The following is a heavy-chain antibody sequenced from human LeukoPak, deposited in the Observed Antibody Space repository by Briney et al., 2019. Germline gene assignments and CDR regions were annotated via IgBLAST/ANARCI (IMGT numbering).Heavy chain of an antibody. CDR3: AYGPRREVSTDY. Sequence: SGTLSLTCAVYGGSFSGYYWSWIRQPPGKGLEWIGEINHSGSTNYNPSLKSRVTISVDTSKNQFSLKLSSVTAADTAVYYCAYGPRREVSTDYWGQGTLVTVSS. J-gene: IGHJ4*02. D-gene: IGHD3-10*01. CDR2: INHSGST. CDR1: GGSFSGYY. V-gene: IGHV4-34*01.